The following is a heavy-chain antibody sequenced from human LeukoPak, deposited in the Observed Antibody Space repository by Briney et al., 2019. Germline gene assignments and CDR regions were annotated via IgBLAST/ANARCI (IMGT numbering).Heavy chain of an antibody. CDR2: IRYDGSNK. D-gene: IGHD3/OR15-3a*01. CDR1: GFSFSSYN. Sequence: GGSLRLSCAASGFSFSSYNMHWVRQAPGKGLEWVAFIRYDGSNKYYADSVKGRFTISRDNSKNSLYLQMNSLRAEDTAVYYCAKEAIMISGVLPPLDVWGKGTTVTASS. J-gene: IGHJ6*04. CDR3: AKEAIMISGVLPPLDV. V-gene: IGHV3-30*02.